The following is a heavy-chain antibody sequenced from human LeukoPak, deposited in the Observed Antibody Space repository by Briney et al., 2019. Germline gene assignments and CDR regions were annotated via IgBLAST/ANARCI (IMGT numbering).Heavy chain of an antibody. D-gene: IGHD3-22*01. J-gene: IGHJ3*02. Sequence: GGSLRLSCAASGFTFSSYAMSWVRQAPGKGLEWVSAISGSGGSTYYADSVKGRFTISRDNSKNTLYLQMNSLRAEDTAVYYCAKGDYYDSSGYYYSSAFDIWGQGTMVTVSS. CDR3: AKGDYYDSSGYYYSSAFDI. V-gene: IGHV3-23*01. CDR1: GFTFSSYA. CDR2: ISGSGGST.